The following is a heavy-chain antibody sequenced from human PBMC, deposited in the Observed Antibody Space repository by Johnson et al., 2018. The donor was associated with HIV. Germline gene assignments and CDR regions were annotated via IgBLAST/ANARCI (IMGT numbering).Heavy chain of an antibody. Sequence: QVLLVESGGCLVQPGGSLRLSCAASRFTFDSYGMHWVRQAPGRGLEWLAVIWYDASKKYYADSVKGRFTISRDNSKNTLYLQMNSLSAEDTAVYYCAKGDKAYSYPLDAFDIWGQGTMVTVSP. CDR1: RFTFDSYG. CDR3: AKGDKAYSYPLDAFDI. CDR2: IWYDASKK. J-gene: IGHJ3*02. V-gene: IGHV3-33*06. D-gene: IGHD5-18*01.